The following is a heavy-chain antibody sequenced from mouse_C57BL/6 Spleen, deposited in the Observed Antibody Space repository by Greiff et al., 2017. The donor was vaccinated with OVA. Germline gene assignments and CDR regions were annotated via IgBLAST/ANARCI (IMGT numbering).Heavy chain of an antibody. J-gene: IGHJ2*01. CDR1: GYAFTNYL. Sequence: QVQLKQSGAELVRPGTSVKVSCKASGYAFTNYLIEWVKQRPGQGLEWIGVINPGSGGTNYNEKFKGKATLTADKSSSTAYMQLSSLTSEDSAVYFCARRNWDFDYWGQGTTLTVSS. V-gene: IGHV1-54*01. CDR2: INPGSGGT. CDR3: ARRNWDFDY. D-gene: IGHD4-1*01.